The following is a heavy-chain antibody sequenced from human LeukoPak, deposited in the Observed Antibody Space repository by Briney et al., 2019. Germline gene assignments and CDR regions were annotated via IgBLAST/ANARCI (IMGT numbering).Heavy chain of an antibody. CDR3: ARLHSSRAEEFDP. Sequence: PSETLSLTCTVSVGSISGYYWSWIRQSPGKGLEWIGYIYYTGITAYNPSLGSRVTISVDRSNNQFSLRLTSVTAADTAVYYCARLHSSRAEEFDPWGQGTLVTVSS. J-gene: IGHJ5*02. CDR2: IYYTGIT. V-gene: IGHV4-59*01. CDR1: VGSISGYY.